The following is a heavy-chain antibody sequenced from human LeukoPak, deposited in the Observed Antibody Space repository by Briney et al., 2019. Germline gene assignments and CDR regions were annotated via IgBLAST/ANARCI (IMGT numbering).Heavy chain of an antibody. D-gene: IGHD6-13*01. J-gene: IGHJ5*02. V-gene: IGHV5-51*01. Sequence: GASLQISCQGSGSIFTTHWIGWVRPLPGKGLEWMEIIYPGDSDTRYNPSFQGQVTISDNKSINTAYLQWSSLKASDTAIYYCARHAYSSTWYPNWFDPWGQGTLVTVSS. CDR2: IYPGDSDT. CDR1: GSIFTTHW. CDR3: ARHAYSSTWYPNWFDP.